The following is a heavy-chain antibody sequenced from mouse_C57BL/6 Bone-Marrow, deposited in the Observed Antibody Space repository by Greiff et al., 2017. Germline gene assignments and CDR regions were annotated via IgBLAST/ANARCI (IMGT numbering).Heavy chain of an antibody. CDR1: GFSLTSYG. CDR3: ATSNWEGGFAY. J-gene: IGHJ3*01. Sequence: VKLMESGPGLVAPSQSLSITCTVSGFSLTSYGVDWVRQSPGKGLEWLGVIWGVGSTNYNSALKSRLSISKDNSKSQVFLKMNSLQTDDTAMYYCATSNWEGGFAYWGQGTLVTVSA. CDR2: IWGVGST. V-gene: IGHV2-6*01. D-gene: IGHD4-1*01.